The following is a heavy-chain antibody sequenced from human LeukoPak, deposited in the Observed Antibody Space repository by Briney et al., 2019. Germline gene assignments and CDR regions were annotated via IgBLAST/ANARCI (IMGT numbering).Heavy chain of an antibody. V-gene: IGHV3-30*04. D-gene: IGHD3-22*01. Sequence: GGSLRLSCAASGFTFSSYAMHWVRQAPGKGLEWVAVISYDGSNKYYADSVKGRFTISRDNSKNTLYPQMNSLRAEDTAVYYCARDRQFYDSSGYLYICLDYWGQGTLVTVSS. CDR2: ISYDGSNK. CDR1: GFTFSSYA. J-gene: IGHJ4*02. CDR3: ARDRQFYDSSGYLYICLDY.